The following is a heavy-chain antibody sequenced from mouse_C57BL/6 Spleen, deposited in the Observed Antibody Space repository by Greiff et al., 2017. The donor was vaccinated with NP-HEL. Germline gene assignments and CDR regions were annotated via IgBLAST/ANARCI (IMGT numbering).Heavy chain of an antibody. CDR3: TPGYAMDY. Sequence: VQLQQSGAELVRPGASVKLSCTASGFNIKDDYMHWVKQRPEQGLEWIGWIDPENGDTEYASKFQGKATITADTSSNTAYLQLSSLTSEYTAVYYCTPGYAMDYWGQGTSVTVSS. CDR2: IDPENGDT. J-gene: IGHJ4*01. V-gene: IGHV14-4*01. CDR1: GFNIKDDY.